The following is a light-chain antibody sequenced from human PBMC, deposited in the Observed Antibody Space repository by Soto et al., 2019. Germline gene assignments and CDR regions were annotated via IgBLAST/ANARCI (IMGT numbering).Light chain of an antibody. CDR1: SSNIGNNY. V-gene: IGLV1-51*01. CDR3: GTWDSRLSGDVI. CDR2: DNN. Sequence: QSVLTQPPSVSAAPGQRVTISCSGSSSNIGNNYVSWYQQLPGTAPKLLIYDNNKRPSGIPARFSGSKSGTSATLGITGLQTGDEADYYCGTWDSRLSGDVIFGGGTKLTVL. J-gene: IGLJ2*01.